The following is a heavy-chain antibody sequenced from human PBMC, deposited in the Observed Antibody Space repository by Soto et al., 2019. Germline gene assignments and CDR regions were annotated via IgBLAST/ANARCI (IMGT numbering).Heavy chain of an antibody. CDR2: ISSSSSYI. CDR1: GFTFSSYS. D-gene: IGHD1-26*01. CDR3: AREVLMGATSPYYYYGMDV. V-gene: IGHV3-21*01. J-gene: IGHJ6*02. Sequence: GGSLRLSCAASGFTFSSYSMNWVRQAPGKGLEWVSSISSSSSYIYYVDSVKGRFTISRDNAKNSLYLQMNSLRAEDTAVYYCAREVLMGATSPYYYYGMDVWGQGTTVTVSS.